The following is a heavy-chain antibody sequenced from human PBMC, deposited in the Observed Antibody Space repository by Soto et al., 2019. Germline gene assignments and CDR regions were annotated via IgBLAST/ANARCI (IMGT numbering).Heavy chain of an antibody. CDR1: GYTFTGCY. CDR3: ARGSLTMVRGVIGAFDI. D-gene: IGHD3-10*01. J-gene: IGHJ3*02. Sequence: ASVKVSCKASGYTFTGCYIHWVRQAPGQGLVRMGWINTNSAGTRYAQTFQGWVNMKREKSISKALMELSRIKSHETALYYCARGSLTMVRGVIGAFDIWGQGTMVTVSS. CDR2: INTNSAGT. V-gene: IGHV1-2*04.